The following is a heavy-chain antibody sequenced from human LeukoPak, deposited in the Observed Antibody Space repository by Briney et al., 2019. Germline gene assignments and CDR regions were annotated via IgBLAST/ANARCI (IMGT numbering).Heavy chain of an antibody. Sequence: SETLSLTCTVSGGSISSNNYYWGWIRQPPGRGLEWIGSIYYSGRTSYNPSLKSRVTISVDTSKNQFSLKLSSVTAADTAMYYCARELDYGDYVGGPYYFDYWGQGTLVTVSS. V-gene: IGHV4-39*07. CDR1: GGSISSNNYY. D-gene: IGHD4-17*01. CDR3: ARELDYGDYVGGPYYFDY. CDR2: IYYSGRT. J-gene: IGHJ4*02.